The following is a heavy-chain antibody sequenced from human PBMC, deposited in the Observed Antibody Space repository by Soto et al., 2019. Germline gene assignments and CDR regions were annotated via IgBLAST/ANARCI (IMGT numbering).Heavy chain of an antibody. CDR1: GYSFTSYR. D-gene: IGHD3-16*01. Sequence: EVQLVQSGAEVKKAGESLKISCKGSGYSFTSYRIGWVRQTPGKGLEWMGIIYPGDSDTRYSPSFQGQVTISADKSISTAYLQWSSLKASDTAMYDCARRGRGIGGYYYGMDVWGQGTTVTVSS. J-gene: IGHJ6*02. CDR2: IYPGDSDT. V-gene: IGHV5-51*03. CDR3: ARRGRGIGGYYYGMDV.